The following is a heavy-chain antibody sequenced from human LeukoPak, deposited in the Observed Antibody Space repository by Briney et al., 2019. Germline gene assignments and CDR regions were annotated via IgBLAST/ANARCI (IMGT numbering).Heavy chain of an antibody. CDR2: IKQDGSEK. Sequence: PGGSLRLSCAASGFTFSRYWMNWVRQAPGKGLEWVANIKQDGSEKHYVDSVKGRFTISRDNAKNSLYLRMNSLRGEETAVYYCARGRSGYSYGPDYWGQGTLVPVSS. CDR3: ARGRSGYSYGPDY. V-gene: IGHV3-7*01. CDR1: GFTFSRYW. D-gene: IGHD5-18*01. J-gene: IGHJ4*02.